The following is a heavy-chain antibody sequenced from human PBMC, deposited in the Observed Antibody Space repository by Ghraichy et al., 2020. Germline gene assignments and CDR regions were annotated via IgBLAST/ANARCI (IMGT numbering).Heavy chain of an antibody. V-gene: IGHV3-23*01. J-gene: IGHJ4*02. CDR2: SSGDTSTT. CDR3: AKDQFYDANSNFDH. D-gene: IGHD5/OR15-5a*01. Sequence: GGSLRLSCRASGFTFSDYAMSWVRQAPGKGLEWVAFSSGDTSTTYYADSVKGRFTISRDNSRNTIFLQLDSLRAEDTAVYYCAKDQFYDANSNFDHWGQGTLVAVSS. CDR1: GFTFSDYA.